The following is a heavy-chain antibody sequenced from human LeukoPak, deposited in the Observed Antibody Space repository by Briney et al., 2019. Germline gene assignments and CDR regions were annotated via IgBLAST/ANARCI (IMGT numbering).Heavy chain of an antibody. CDR3: ARVSTVAVAGTPPDY. CDR1: GYTFTSYG. CDR2: ISAYNGNT. V-gene: IGHV1-18*01. Sequence: GASVKVSCKASGYTFTSYGISWVRQAPGQGLEWMGWISAYNGNTNYAQKLQGRVTMTTDTSTSTAYMELRSLRSDDTAVYYCARVSTVAVAGTPPDYWGQGTLVTVSS. J-gene: IGHJ4*02. D-gene: IGHD6-19*01.